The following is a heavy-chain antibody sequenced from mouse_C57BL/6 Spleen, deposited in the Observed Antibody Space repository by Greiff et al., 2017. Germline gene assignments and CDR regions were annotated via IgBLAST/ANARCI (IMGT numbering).Heavy chain of an antibody. Sequence: VQLQQPGAELVMPGASVKLSCKASGYTFTSYWMHWVKQRPGQGLEWIGEIDPSDSYTNYNQKFKGKSTLTVDKSSSTAYMQLSSLTSEDSAVYYCARSTGPFDHWSQGTTLTVSS. CDR2: IDPSDSYT. D-gene: IGHD4-1*01. J-gene: IGHJ2*01. V-gene: IGHV1-69*01. CDR3: ARSTGPFDH. CDR1: GYTFTSYW.